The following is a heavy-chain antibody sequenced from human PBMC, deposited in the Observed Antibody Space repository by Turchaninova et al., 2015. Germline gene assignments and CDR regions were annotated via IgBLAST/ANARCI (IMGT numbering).Heavy chain of an antibody. V-gene: IGHV1-3*01. CDR2: VNAGNGNT. CDR3: ARGPARGWFDP. J-gene: IGHJ5*02. CDR1: GYTFTSYA. Sequence: QVQVVQSGAEVKKPGASVKVSCKASGYTFTSYAMHWVRQAPGQRLEGRGVVNAGNGNTKYSQKFQGRATITRDTSASTAYMELSSLRSEDTAVYYCARGPARGWFDPWGQGTLVTVSS. D-gene: IGHD6-6*01.